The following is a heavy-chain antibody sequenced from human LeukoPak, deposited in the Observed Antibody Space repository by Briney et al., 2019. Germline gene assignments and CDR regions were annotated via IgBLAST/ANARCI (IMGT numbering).Heavy chain of an antibody. J-gene: IGHJ6*02. CDR1: GFTFSSYW. V-gene: IGHV3-7*01. CDR3: ARDLNIVVVPAHGMDV. Sequence: GGSLRVSCAASGFTFSSYWMSWVRQAPGKGLEWVANIKQDGSEKHFGDSVKGRFTISRDNAKKSLYLQMNSLRAEDTAVYYCARDLNIVVVPAHGMDVWGQGTTVAVSS. D-gene: IGHD2-2*01. CDR2: IKQDGSEK.